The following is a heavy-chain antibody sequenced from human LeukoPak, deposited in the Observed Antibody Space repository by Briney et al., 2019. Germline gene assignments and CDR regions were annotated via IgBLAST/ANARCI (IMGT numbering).Heavy chain of an antibody. V-gene: IGHV4-34*01. CDR2: INHSGST. Sequence: SETLSLTCAVYGGSFSSYYWSWIRQPPGKGLEWIGEINHSGSTNYNPSLKSRVTISVDTSKNQFSLKLSSVTAADTAVYYCARGGDTAAVNSNWFDPWGQGTLVTASS. CDR3: ARGGDTAAVNSNWFDP. D-gene: IGHD3-16*01. CDR1: GGSFSSYY. J-gene: IGHJ5*02.